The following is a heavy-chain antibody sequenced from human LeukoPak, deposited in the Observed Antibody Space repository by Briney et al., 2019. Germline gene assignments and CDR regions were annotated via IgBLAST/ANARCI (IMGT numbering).Heavy chain of an antibody. D-gene: IGHD3-22*01. CDR1: GFTFSSYS. CDR2: ISSSSSTI. CDR3: ARVDYYDSTGYFDY. J-gene: IGHJ4*02. Sequence: SGGSLRLSCAASGFTFSSYSMNWVRQAPGKGLEWVSYISSSSSTIYYADSVKGRFTISRDNAKNSLYLQMNSLRAEDPAVYYCARVDYYDSTGYFDYWGQGTLVTVSS. V-gene: IGHV3-48*04.